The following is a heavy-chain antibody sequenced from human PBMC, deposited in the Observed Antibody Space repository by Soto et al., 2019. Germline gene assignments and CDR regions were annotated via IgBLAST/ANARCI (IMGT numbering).Heavy chain of an antibody. D-gene: IGHD3-9*01. Sequence: PSETLSLTCAVSGGSISSGGYSWSWIRQPPGKGLEWIGYIYHSGSTYYNPSLKSRVTISVDTSKNQFSLKLSSVTAADTAVYYCARQADFDWLFYFDYWGQGTLVTVSS. CDR3: ARQADFDWLFYFDY. J-gene: IGHJ4*02. V-gene: IGHV4-30-2*01. CDR1: GGSISSGGYS. CDR2: IYHSGST.